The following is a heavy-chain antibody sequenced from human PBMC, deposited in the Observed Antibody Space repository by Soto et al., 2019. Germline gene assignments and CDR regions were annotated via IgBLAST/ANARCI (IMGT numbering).Heavy chain of an antibody. Sequence: GGSLRLSCAASGFTFSSYGMHWVRQAPGKGLEWVAVISYDGSNKYYADSVKGRFTISRDNSKNTLYLQMNSLRAEDTAVYYCAKADDFWSGDMYYFDYWGQGTLVTVSS. CDR2: ISYDGSNK. J-gene: IGHJ4*02. CDR3: AKADDFWSGDMYYFDY. CDR1: GFTFSSYG. V-gene: IGHV3-30*18. D-gene: IGHD3-3*01.